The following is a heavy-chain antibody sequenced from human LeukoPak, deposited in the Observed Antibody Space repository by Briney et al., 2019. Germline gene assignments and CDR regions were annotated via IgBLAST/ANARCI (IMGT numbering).Heavy chain of an antibody. CDR3: AEAPHCGDYEGYFDY. J-gene: IGHJ4*02. CDR2: ISGSGSST. Sequence: PGGSLRPSCAASGFTFSSYAMSWVRQAPGKGLEWVSAISGSGSSTYYADSVKGRFTIYRDNSKNTLYLQMNSLRAEDTAVYYCAEAPHCGDYEGYFDYWGQGTLVTVSS. D-gene: IGHD4-17*01. CDR1: GFTFSSYA. V-gene: IGHV3-23*01.